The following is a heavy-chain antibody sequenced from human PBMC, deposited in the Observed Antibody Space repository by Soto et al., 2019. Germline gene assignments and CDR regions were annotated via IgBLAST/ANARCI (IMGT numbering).Heavy chain of an antibody. CDR3: ASSDFALPSFGDPSS. D-gene: IGHD3-10*01. J-gene: IGHJ5*02. V-gene: IGHV3-23*01. CDR1: GFTFSSYV. Sequence: GGSLRLSCAASGFTFSSYVMSWVRQAPGKGLEWVSAISGSGGSTYYADSVKGRFTISRDNSKNTLYLQMNSLRAEDTAVYYCASSDFALPSFGDPSSWGQGTLVTVS. CDR2: ISGSGGST.